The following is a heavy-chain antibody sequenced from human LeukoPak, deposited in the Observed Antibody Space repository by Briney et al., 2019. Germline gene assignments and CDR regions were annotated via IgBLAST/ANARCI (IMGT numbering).Heavy chain of an antibody. Sequence: PSETLSLTCTVSGGSIISNSYYWGWIRQPPGKGLEWIGSIYYTGSTYYNPSLKSRVTISVDTSKNQFSLKLSSVTAADTAVYYCARGYYYDSRFDPWGQGTLVTVSS. CDR2: IYYTGST. V-gene: IGHV4-39*07. D-gene: IGHD3-22*01. CDR3: ARGYYYDSRFDP. CDR1: GGSIISNSYY. J-gene: IGHJ5*02.